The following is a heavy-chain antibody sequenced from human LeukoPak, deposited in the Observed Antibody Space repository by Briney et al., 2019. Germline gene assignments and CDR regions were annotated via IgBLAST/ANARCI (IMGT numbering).Heavy chain of an antibody. D-gene: IGHD5-18*01. Sequence: SETLSLTCTVSGGSISSYYWSWIRQPAGKGLEWIGRIYTSGSTNYNPSLKSRVTMSVDTSKNQFSLKLSSVTAADTAVYYCARDANTAMVPPYFDYWGQGTLVTVSS. CDR3: ARDANTAMVPPYFDY. CDR2: IYTSGST. V-gene: IGHV4-4*07. J-gene: IGHJ4*02. CDR1: GGSISSYY.